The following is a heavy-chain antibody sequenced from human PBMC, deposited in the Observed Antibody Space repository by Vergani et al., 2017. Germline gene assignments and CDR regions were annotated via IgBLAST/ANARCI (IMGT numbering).Heavy chain of an antibody. CDR2: IYSGGST. Sequence: VQLVESGGGVVQPGRSLRLSCAASGFTVSSNYMSWVRQAPGKGLEWVSVIYSGGSTYYADSVKGRFTISRDNSKNTLYLQMNSLRAEDTAVYYCARESVTCSGGSCYPSFQHWGQGTLVTVSS. J-gene: IGHJ1*01. CDR3: ARESVTCSGGSCYPSFQH. CDR1: GFTVSSNY. D-gene: IGHD2-15*01. V-gene: IGHV3-53*01.